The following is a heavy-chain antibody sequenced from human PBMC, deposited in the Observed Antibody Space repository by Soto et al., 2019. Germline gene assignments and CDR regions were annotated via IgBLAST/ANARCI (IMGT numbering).Heavy chain of an antibody. D-gene: IGHD6-13*01. Sequence: WRSLRLSWAAAWGTCVGLGRSCVSQTKGKGLEWVSAISGSGGSTYYADSVKGRFTISRDNSKNTLYLQMNSLRAEDTAVYYCAKEQKHSSTWSELNYWGQGTLVTVSS. CDR1: WGTCVGLG. V-gene: IGHV3-23*01. CDR2: ISGSGGST. J-gene: IGHJ4*02. CDR3: AKEQKHSSTWSELNY.